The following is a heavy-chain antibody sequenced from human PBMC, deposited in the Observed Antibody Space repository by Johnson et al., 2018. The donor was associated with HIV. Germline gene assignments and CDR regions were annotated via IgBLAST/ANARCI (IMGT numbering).Heavy chain of an antibody. CDR1: GFTFDDYA. CDR2: VSWNSGSL. CDR3: AKDEGYDSSGYDAFDI. J-gene: IGHJ3*02. V-gene: IGHV3-9*01. Sequence: VQLVESGGGLVQPGRSLRLSCAASGFTFDDYAMHWVRQAPGKGLEWVSGVSWNSGSLGYADSGKGRFTISRDNSKNTLYLQMNSLRAEDTAVYYCAKDEGYDSSGYDAFDIWGQGTMVTVSS. D-gene: IGHD3-22*01.